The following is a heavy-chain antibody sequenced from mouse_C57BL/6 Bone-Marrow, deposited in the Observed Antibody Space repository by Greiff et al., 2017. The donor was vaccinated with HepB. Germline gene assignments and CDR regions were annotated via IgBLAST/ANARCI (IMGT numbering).Heavy chain of an antibody. J-gene: IGHJ4*01. D-gene: IGHD2-4*01. V-gene: IGHV1-50*01. Sequence: QVQLQQSGAELVKPGASVKLSCKASGYTFTSYWMQWVKQRPGQGLEWIGEIDPSDSYTNYNQKFKGKATLTVDTSSSTAYMQLSSLTSEDSAVYYCARDYYDYYAMDYWGQGTSVTVSS. CDR3: ARDYYDYYAMDY. CDR1: GYTFTSYW. CDR2: IDPSDSYT.